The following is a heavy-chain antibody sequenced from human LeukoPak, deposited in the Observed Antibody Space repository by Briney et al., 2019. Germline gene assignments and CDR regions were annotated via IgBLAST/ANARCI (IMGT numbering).Heavy chain of an antibody. CDR3: ARGKLYYYDSSGYPRTYYFDY. Sequence: PSETLSLTCAVYGGSFSGYYWSWIRQPPGKGLEWIGEINHSGSTNYNPSLKSRVTISVDTSKNQFSLKLSSVTAADTAVYYCARGKLYYYDSSGYPRTYYFDYWSQGTLVTVSS. J-gene: IGHJ4*02. D-gene: IGHD3-22*01. V-gene: IGHV4-34*01. CDR1: GGSFSGYY. CDR2: INHSGST.